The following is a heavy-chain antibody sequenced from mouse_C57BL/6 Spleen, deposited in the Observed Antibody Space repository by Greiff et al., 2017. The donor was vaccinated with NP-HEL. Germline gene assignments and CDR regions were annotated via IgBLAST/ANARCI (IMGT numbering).Heavy chain of an antibody. CDR2: INPGSGGT. Sequence: VQLQQSGAELVRPGTSVKVSCKASGYAFTNYLIEWVKQRPGQGLEWIGVINPGSGGTNYNEKFKGKATLTADKSSSTAYMQLSSLTSEDSAVYFCARDRTTVVGHCDYWGQGTTLTVSS. V-gene: IGHV1-54*01. D-gene: IGHD1-1*01. CDR1: GYAFTNYL. J-gene: IGHJ2*01. CDR3: ARDRTTVVGHCDY.